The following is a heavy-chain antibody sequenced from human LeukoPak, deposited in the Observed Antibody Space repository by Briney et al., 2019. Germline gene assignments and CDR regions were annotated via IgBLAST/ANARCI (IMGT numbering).Heavy chain of an antibody. CDR3: ARKGIGNWGSDY. J-gene: IGHJ4*02. V-gene: IGHV3-48*02. D-gene: IGHD7-27*01. CDR2: ISTSNSII. CDR1: GFTFSSYR. Sequence: GGSLRLSCAASGFTFSSYRMNWVRQAPGKGLEWVSHISTSNSIIYYADSVEGRFTISRDNAKNSLYLQMNSLRDEDTAVYYCARKGIGNWGSDYWGQGTLVTVSS.